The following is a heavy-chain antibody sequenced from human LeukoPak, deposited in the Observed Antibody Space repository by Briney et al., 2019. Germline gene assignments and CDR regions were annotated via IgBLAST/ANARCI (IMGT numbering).Heavy chain of an antibody. CDR2: IYSGCST. J-gene: IGHJ6*02. V-gene: IGHV3-53*04. Sequence: GGSLRLSCAASGFTVSSNYMSWVRQAPGKGLEWVSVIYSGCSTYYAESVKGRFTISRHNSKNKLYLQMNSLRAEDTAVYYCARHYAILTGYSDYYYYYGMDVWGQGTTVTVSS. D-gene: IGHD3-9*01. CDR1: GFTVSSNY. CDR3: ARHYAILTGYSDYYYYYGMDV.